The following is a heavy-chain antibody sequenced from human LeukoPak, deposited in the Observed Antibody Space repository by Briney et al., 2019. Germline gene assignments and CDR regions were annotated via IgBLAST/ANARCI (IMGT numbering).Heavy chain of an antibody. J-gene: IGHJ3*02. D-gene: IGHD2-21*02. Sequence: PGGSLRLSCTASGFTFSSYSMNWVRQAPGKGLEWVSSISTSSSYIYYADSVKGRFTISRDNARNSLYLQMNSLRAEDTAVYYCARVLGDDRDIWGQGTMVTVSS. CDR1: GFTFSSYS. CDR3: ARVLGDDRDI. V-gene: IGHV3-21*01. CDR2: ISTSSSYI.